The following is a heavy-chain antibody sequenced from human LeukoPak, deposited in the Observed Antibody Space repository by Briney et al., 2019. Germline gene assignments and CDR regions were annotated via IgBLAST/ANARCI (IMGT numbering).Heavy chain of an antibody. CDR3: TTLSYDFWGGEDYYYMDV. D-gene: IGHD3-3*01. Sequence: PGGSLRLSCAASGFTFSSYGMSWVRQAPGKGLEWVSAISGSGGSTYYADSVKGRFTISRDNSKNTLYLQMNSLKTEDTAVYYCTTLSYDFWGGEDYYYMDVWGKGTTVTVSS. V-gene: IGHV3-23*01. J-gene: IGHJ6*03. CDR2: ISGSGGST. CDR1: GFTFSSYG.